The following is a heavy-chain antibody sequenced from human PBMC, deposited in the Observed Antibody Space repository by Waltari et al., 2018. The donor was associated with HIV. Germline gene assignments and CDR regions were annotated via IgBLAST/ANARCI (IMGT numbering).Heavy chain of an antibody. CDR1: GLSVSNTW. Sequence: VQLVESGGGSIKTGGSLRLSCAASGLSVSNTWMEWPHQGPRKGVSLEPRINRVGGSRNYAEAAKVRFFTSRDNTRNTVYLHLNSLRVEDTVVYFCARASHYVVSSTFDGYYSYVWWGRGTRVAVSS. V-gene: IGHV3-74*01. CDR2: INRVGGSR. CDR3: ARASHYVVSSTFDGYYSYVW. D-gene: IGHD3-10*02. J-gene: IGHJ4*02.